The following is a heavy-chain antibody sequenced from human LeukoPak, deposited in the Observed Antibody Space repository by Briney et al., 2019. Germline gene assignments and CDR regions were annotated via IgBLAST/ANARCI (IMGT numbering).Heavy chain of an antibody. D-gene: IGHD6-13*01. CDR3: ARVQQGYFDY. CDR1: GASVSSGSYY. Sequence: PSETLSLTCNVSGASVSSGSYYWSWIRQPPGKGLEWIGYIYYSGSTYYNPSLKSRVTISVDTSKNQFSLKLSSVTAADTAVYYCARVQQGYFDYWGQGTLVTVSS. J-gene: IGHJ4*02. V-gene: IGHV4-61*01. CDR2: IYYSGST.